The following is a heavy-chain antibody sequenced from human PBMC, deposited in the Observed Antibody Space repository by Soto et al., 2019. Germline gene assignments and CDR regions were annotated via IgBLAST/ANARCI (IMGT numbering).Heavy chain of an antibody. V-gene: IGHV6-1*01. CDR1: GDSVSSNSAA. D-gene: IGHD3-22*01. CDR3: ARGDYDSSGYYPRDAFDI. Sequence: PSQTLSLTCAISGDSVSSNSAAWTWIRQSPSRGLEWLGRTYYRSKWYNDYAVSVKSRITINPDTSKNQFSLQLNSVTPEDTAVYYCARGDYDSSGYYPRDAFDIWGQGTMVTVSS. J-gene: IGHJ3*02. CDR2: TYYRSKWYN.